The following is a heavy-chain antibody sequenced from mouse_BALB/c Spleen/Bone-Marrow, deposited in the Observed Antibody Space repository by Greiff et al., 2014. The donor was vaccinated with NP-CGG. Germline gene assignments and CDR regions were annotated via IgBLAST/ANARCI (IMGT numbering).Heavy chain of an antibody. D-gene: IGHD2-4*01. CDR2: VNVNGDRT. J-gene: IGHJ3*01. CDR3: ARGYDYSSWFAY. V-gene: IGHV5-6-3*01. Sequence: EVQLVESGGGLVQPGGSLKLSCAASGFTFSNYGMSWVRQTPDKRLEMIATVNVNGDRTYHPDSVKGRFTISRDSAKNTLSLQMSSLKSEDTAMYYCARGYDYSSWFAYWGQGTLVTVSA. CDR1: GFTFSNYG.